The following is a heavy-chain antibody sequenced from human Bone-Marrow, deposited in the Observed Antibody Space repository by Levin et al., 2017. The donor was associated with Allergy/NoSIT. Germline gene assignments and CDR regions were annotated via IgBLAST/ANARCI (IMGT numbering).Heavy chain of an antibody. J-gene: IGHJ4*02. V-gene: IGHV1-24*01. D-gene: IGHD3-10*01. CDR1: GYTLTDLS. CDR3: ATDSGDGHHYFDF. CDR2: FEPENDET. Sequence: GGSLRLSCKVSGYTLTDLSMHWVRQAPGKGLEWMGGFEPENDETIYAQKFQGRVTMTEDTSTDTAYMELSGLRSEDTAVYYCATDSGDGHHYFDFWGQGTLVTVSS.